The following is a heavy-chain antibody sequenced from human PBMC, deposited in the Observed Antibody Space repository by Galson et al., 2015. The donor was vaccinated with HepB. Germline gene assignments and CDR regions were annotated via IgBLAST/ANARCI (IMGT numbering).Heavy chain of an antibody. Sequence: SLRLSCAASGFTFSDYYMSWIRQAPGKGLEWVSYISSSSSYTNYADSVKGRFTISRDNAKNSLYLQMNSLRAEDTAVYYCARDANEAPGVSDYYYGMDVWGQGTTVTVSS. J-gene: IGHJ6*02. D-gene: IGHD3-10*01. CDR2: ISSSSSYT. CDR1: GFTFSDYY. V-gene: IGHV3-11*06. CDR3: ARDANEAPGVSDYYYGMDV.